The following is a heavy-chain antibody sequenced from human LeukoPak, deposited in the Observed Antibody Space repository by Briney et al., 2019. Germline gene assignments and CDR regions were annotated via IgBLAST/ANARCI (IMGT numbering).Heavy chain of an antibody. J-gene: IGHJ6*03. D-gene: IGHD4-23*01. CDR3: ARGKRWDNTWHYYYYYYMDV. Sequence: PSETLSLTCTVSGGSISSSSYYWGWIRQPPGKGLEWIGSIYYSGSTYYNPSLKSRVTISVDTSKNQFSLKLSSVTAADTAVYYCARGKRWDNTWHYYYYYYMDVWGKGTTVTVSS. CDR2: IYYSGST. CDR1: GGSISSSSYY. V-gene: IGHV4-39*07.